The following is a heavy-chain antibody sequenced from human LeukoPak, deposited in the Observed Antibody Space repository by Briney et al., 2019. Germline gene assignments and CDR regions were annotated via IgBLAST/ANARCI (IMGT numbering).Heavy chain of an antibody. CDR2: ISYDGSNK. J-gene: IGHJ3*02. Sequence: GGSLRLSCAASGFTFSSYDMHWVRQAPGKGLEWVAIISYDGSNKYYVDSVKGRFTISRDNSKNTLYLQMNSLRAEDTAVYYCAKSTWDSSSWYREGDAFDIWGQGTMVTVSS. CDR1: GFTFSSYD. CDR3: AKSTWDSSSWYREGDAFDI. D-gene: IGHD6-13*01. V-gene: IGHV3-30*18.